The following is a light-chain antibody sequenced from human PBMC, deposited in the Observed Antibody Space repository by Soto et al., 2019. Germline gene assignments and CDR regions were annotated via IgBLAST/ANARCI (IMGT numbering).Light chain of an antibody. Sequence: DIQMTQSPSTLSASVGDRVTITCRASQRISTWLAWYQQHPGEAPKLLIYGASYLESGVPSRFSGSGSETEFTLTIDSLQPGDFAVYYCHQYNSYSPFTFGPGTRVDIK. V-gene: IGKV1-5*01. CDR3: HQYNSYSPFT. J-gene: IGKJ3*01. CDR2: GAS. CDR1: QRISTW.